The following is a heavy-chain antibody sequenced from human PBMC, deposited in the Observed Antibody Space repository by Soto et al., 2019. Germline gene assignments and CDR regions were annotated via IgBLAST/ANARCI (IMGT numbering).Heavy chain of an antibody. V-gene: IGHV3-48*02. CDR3: ARNVDL. J-gene: IGHJ3*01. Sequence: GGSLRLSCVASGFSFSNYNMNWVRQGPGKGLEWLSYISSDNITKYYADSVRGRFTISRDSAKNSLYLQMNSLRDEDTAVYFCARNVDLWGQGTMVTVSS. D-gene: IGHD2-21*01. CDR1: GFSFSNYN. CDR2: ISSDNITK.